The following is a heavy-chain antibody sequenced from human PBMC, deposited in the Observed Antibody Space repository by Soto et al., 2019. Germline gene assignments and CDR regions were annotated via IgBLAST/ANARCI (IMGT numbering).Heavy chain of an antibody. V-gene: IGHV1-18*04. CDR2: ISAYNGNT. D-gene: IGHD6-13*01. Sequence: ASVKVSCKASGYTFTSYGISWVRQAPGQGLEWMGWISAYNGNTNYAQKLQGRVTVTTDTSTSTAYMELRSLRSDDTAVYYCARIPRGIAAAGAIKPPFDYRGQGTLVTVSS. CDR1: GYTFTSYG. J-gene: IGHJ4*02. CDR3: ARIPRGIAAAGAIKPPFDY.